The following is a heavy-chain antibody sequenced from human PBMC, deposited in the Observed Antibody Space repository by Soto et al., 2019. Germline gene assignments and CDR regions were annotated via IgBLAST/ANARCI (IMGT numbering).Heavy chain of an antibody. D-gene: IGHD3-3*01. V-gene: IGHV3-30-3*01. Sequence: QVQLVESGGGVVQPGRSLRLSCAASGFTFSSYAMHWVRQAPGKGLEWVAVISFDGNNKYYADSVKGRFTISRDNSKNTLYLQMNSLKPEDTAVYYCARDFGIFGVWGQGTTVTVSS. J-gene: IGHJ6*02. CDR2: ISFDGNNK. CDR1: GFTFSSYA. CDR3: ARDFGIFGV.